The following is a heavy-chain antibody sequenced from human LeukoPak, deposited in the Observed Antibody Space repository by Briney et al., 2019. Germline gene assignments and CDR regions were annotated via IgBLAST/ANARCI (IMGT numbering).Heavy chain of an antibody. D-gene: IGHD2-15*01. J-gene: IGHJ4*02. V-gene: IGHV3-74*01. Sequence: VGSLRLSCAASGFTFSSYWMHWVRQAPGKGLVWVSRINSDGSSTSYADSVKGQFTISRDNAKNTLYLQMNSLRAEDTAVYYCARLYCSGGSCYSAYFDYWGQGTLVTVSS. CDR3: ARLYCSGGSCYSAYFDY. CDR2: INSDGSST. CDR1: GFTFSSYW.